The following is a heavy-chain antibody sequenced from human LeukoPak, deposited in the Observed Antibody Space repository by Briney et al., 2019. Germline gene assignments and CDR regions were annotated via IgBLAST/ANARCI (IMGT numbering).Heavy chain of an antibody. Sequence: ASVKVSCKASGYTFTSYGISWVRQAPGQGLEWMGWISAYNGNTNYAQKLQGRVTMTRNTSISTAYMELSSLRSEDTAVYYCARGELTSSGWYAGGYWGQGTLVTVSS. V-gene: IGHV1-18*01. CDR1: GYTFTSYG. D-gene: IGHD6-19*01. CDR2: ISAYNGNT. CDR3: ARGELTSSGWYAGGY. J-gene: IGHJ4*02.